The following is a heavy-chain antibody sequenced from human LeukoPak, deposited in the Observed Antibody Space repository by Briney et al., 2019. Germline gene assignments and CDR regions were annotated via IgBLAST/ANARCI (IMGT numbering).Heavy chain of an antibody. V-gene: IGHV4-39*07. J-gene: IGHJ4*02. Sequence: PSETLSLTCTVSGGSISSSSYYWGWIRQPPGKGLEWIGSIYYSGSTYYNPSLKSRVTISVDTSKNQFSLKLSSVTAADTAVYYCARGVPEAGLSSYDCWGQGTLVTVSS. D-gene: IGHD3-3*01. CDR3: ARGVPEAGLSSYDC. CDR2: IYYSGST. CDR1: GGSISSSSYY.